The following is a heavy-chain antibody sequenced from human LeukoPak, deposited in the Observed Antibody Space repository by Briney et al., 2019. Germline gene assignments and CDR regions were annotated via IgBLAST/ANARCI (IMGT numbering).Heavy chain of an antibody. CDR2: IIPIFGTA. V-gene: IGHV1-69*05. D-gene: IGHD3/OR15-3a*01. Sequence: SVKVSCKASGGTFSSYAISWVRQAPGQGLEWMGRIIPIFGTANYAQKFQGRVTITTDESTSTAYMELSSLRSEDTAVYYCAREPFGLDAFDIWGQGTMVTVSS. J-gene: IGHJ3*02. CDR3: AREPFGLDAFDI. CDR1: GGTFSSYA.